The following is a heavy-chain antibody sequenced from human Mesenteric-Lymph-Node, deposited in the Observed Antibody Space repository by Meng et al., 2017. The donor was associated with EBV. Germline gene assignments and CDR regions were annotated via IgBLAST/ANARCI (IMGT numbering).Heavy chain of an antibody. J-gene: IGHJ5*02. CDR2: IDYSRTD. Sequence: EPGPALLKPSDTPPLTCNTSSGPSRTMLYDCSRVRQSPGRGLEWTRSIDYSRTDYYNPSPKTRITLAGDTSKNQLTLSLTSVTAADTDVYYCARQVAYGDSVLDLWGQGTLVTVSS. V-gene: IGHV4-39*01. CDR1: SGPSRTMLYD. D-gene: IGHD4-17*01. CDR3: ARQVAYGDSVLDL.